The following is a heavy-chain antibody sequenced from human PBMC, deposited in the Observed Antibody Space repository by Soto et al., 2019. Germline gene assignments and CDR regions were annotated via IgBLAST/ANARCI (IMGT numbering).Heavy chain of an antibody. CDR3: ARGPYSSGWYHY. Sequence: SVKVSCKASGGTFSSYTISWVRQAPGQGLEWMGRIIPILGIADYAEKFQGRVTITADKSTSTAYMELSSLRSEDTAVYYCARGPYSSGWYHYWGQGTLVTVSS. D-gene: IGHD6-19*01. J-gene: IGHJ4*02. CDR1: GGTFSSYT. V-gene: IGHV1-69*02. CDR2: IIPILGIA.